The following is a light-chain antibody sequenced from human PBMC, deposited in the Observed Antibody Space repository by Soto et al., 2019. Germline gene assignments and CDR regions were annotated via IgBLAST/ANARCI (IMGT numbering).Light chain of an antibody. J-gene: IGKJ5*01. CDR1: QTISSW. Sequence: IQMTQSPSTLSGSVGDRVTITCRASQTISSWLAWYQQKPGKAPHLLIYAASSLQSGVPSRFSGSGSGTDGTLTISGLEPDDFAVYYCQQYASLPITFGQGTRLEIK. CDR3: QQYASLPIT. CDR2: AAS. V-gene: IGKV1-5*01.